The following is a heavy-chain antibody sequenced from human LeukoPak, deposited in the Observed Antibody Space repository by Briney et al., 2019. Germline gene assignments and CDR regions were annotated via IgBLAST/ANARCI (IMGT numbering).Heavy chain of an antibody. CDR2: IQQGGSHK. J-gene: IGHJ3*01. CDR3: ARAPIDSNSWYQAFDL. Sequence: PGGSLRLSCAASGFTFSSYWMAWVRQAPGKGLEWVANIQQGGSHKYYVDSVQGRFTISRDNAKNSLYLQMNSLRAEDTAVYYCARAPIDSNSWYQAFDLRGQGTMVTVSS. V-gene: IGHV3-7*01. D-gene: IGHD6-13*01. CDR1: GFTFSSYW.